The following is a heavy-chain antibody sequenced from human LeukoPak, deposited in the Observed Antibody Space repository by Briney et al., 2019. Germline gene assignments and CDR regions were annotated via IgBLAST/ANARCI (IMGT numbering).Heavy chain of an antibody. D-gene: IGHD1-26*01. J-gene: IGHJ4*02. Sequence: LSLTCTVSGGSISSGGYYWSWVRQAPGKGLEWVSAISGSGGSTYYADSVKGRFTISRDNSKNTLYLQMNSLRAEDTAVYYCAKMRPLGIVGAHFDYWGQGTLVTVSS. V-gene: IGHV3-23*01. CDR3: AKMRPLGIVGAHFDY. CDR1: GGSISSGGYY. CDR2: ISGSGGST.